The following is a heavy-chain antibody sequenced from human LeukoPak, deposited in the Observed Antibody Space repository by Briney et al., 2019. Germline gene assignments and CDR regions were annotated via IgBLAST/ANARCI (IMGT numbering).Heavy chain of an antibody. D-gene: IGHD2-2*03. V-gene: IGHV3-48*04. Sequence: GGSLRLSRAASGFTFSSYSMTWVRQAPGKGLEWVSYISSSSSTIYYADSVKGRFTISRDNAKNSLYLQMNSLRAEDTAVYYCAREDGYCSSTSCSNFDYWGQGTLVTVSS. CDR2: ISSSSSTI. CDR1: GFTFSSYS. CDR3: AREDGYCSSTSCSNFDY. J-gene: IGHJ4*02.